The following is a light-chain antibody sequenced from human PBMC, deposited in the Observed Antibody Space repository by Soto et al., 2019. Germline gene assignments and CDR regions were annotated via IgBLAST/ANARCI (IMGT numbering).Light chain of an antibody. CDR3: QQYASSPLT. CDR2: GAS. CDR1: QSVRSNY. Sequence: EIVLTQSPGTLSLSSGERATLSCRASQSVRSNYLAWYQQKPGQAPRLLIYGASSRATGIPDRFGGSWSGTDFTLTISRLEPEDFSVYHCQQYASSPLTFGGGTKVEIK. J-gene: IGKJ4*01. V-gene: IGKV3-20*01.